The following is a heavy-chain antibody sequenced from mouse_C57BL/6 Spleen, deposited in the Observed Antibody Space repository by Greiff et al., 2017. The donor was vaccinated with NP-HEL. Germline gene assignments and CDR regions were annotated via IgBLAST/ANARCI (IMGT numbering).Heavy chain of an antibody. J-gene: IGHJ2*01. D-gene: IGHD3-3*01. Sequence: QVQLQQPGAELVKPGASVKVSCKASGYTFTRYWMHWVKQRPGPGLEWIGRIHPSDSDTNYNQKFKGKATLTVYKASSTAYMQLSSLTSEDSAVYYCAIEGTAYFDYWGQGTTLTVSS. CDR2: IHPSDSDT. CDR1: GYTFTRYW. V-gene: IGHV1-74*01. CDR3: AIEGTAYFDY.